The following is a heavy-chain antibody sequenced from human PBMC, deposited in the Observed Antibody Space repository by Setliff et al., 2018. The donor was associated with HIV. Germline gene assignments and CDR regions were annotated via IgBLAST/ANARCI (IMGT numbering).Heavy chain of an antibody. Sequence: SETLSLTCAVYGGSFNDYYWTWIRQPPGKGLEWIGEIDHSGSTKYHASLKSRVTISIDTSKNQISLKLSSVTAADAAVYYCARGLNYYGSGSYMPLGYWGQGTLVTVSS. CDR1: GGSFNDYY. CDR2: IDHSGST. CDR3: ARGLNYYGSGSYMPLGY. D-gene: IGHD3-10*01. J-gene: IGHJ4*02. V-gene: IGHV4-34*01.